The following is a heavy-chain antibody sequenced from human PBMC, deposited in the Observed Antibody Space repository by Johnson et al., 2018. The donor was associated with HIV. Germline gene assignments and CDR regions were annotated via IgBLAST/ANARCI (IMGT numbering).Heavy chain of an antibody. D-gene: IGHD7-27*01. Sequence: QVQLVESGGGVVQPGRSLRLSCAASGFTFSSYAMHWVRQAPGKGLEWVAVIWYAGSHKYYADSVKGRFTISRDNSKNTLYLQMNSLRAEDTAVYYCASNWGSELDAFDIWGQGTMVTVSS. J-gene: IGHJ3*02. CDR3: ASNWGSELDAFDI. CDR1: GFTFSSYA. CDR2: IWYAGSHK. V-gene: IGHV3-33*08.